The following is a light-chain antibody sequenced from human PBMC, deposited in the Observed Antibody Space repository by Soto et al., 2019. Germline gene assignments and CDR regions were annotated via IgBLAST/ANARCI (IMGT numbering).Light chain of an antibody. CDR2: AAS. J-gene: IGKJ4*01. CDR3: QQLYRYPLS. CDR1: QGISSY. Sequence: QLTQSPFSLSASVGDRVTITCRASQGISSYLAWYQQKPGKVPKLLISAASTLESGVPLRFSGGGFGTDFTLTISSLQPEDFATYYCQQLYRYPLSFGGGTKVEIK. V-gene: IGKV1-9*01.